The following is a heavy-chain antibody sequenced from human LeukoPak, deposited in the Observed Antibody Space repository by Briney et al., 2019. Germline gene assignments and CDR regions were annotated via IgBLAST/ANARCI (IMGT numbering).Heavy chain of an antibody. CDR3: ARSDTAMVTGYYYYYYGMDV. Sequence: SETLSLTCTVSGGSISSGSYYWSWIRQPAGKGLEWIGRIYTSGSTNYNPSLKSRVTISVDTSKNQFSLKLSSVTAADTAVYYCARSDTAMVTGYYYYYYGMDVWGQGTTVTVSS. CDR1: GGSISSGSYY. D-gene: IGHD5-18*01. J-gene: IGHJ6*02. V-gene: IGHV4-61*02. CDR2: IYTSGST.